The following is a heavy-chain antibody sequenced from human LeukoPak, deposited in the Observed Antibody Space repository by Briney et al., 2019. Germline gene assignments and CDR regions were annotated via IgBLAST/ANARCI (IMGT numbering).Heavy chain of an antibody. CDR3: ARYDYGDYSFDY. CDR2: IYYSGST. J-gene: IGHJ4*02. Sequence: SETLSLTCTVSGGSISSYYWSWIQQPPGKGLEWIGYIYYSGSTNYNPSLKSRVTISVDTSKNQFSLKLSSVTAADTAVYYCARYDYGDYSFDYWGQGTLVTVSS. V-gene: IGHV4-59*01. D-gene: IGHD4-17*01. CDR1: GGSISSYY.